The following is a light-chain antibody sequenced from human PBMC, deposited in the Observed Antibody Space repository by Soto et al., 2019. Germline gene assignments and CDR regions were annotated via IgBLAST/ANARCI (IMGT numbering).Light chain of an antibody. Sequence: DVVMTQSPLSLTVTLGEPASISCRSGQSLVFSDGNTYLNWFHQRPGQSPRRLIYKVSNRDSGVPDRFSGSGSGTDFTLKISRVEAEDVGFYYCMQATHWPATFGGGTKVEIK. J-gene: IGKJ4*01. CDR3: MQATHWPAT. CDR1: QSLVFSDGNTY. V-gene: IGKV2-30*01. CDR2: KVS.